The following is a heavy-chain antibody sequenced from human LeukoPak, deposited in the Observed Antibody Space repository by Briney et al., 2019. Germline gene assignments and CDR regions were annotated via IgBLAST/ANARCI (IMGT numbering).Heavy chain of an antibody. D-gene: IGHD4-23*01. CDR3: ARGQPTVVTPRGEGYYFDY. CDR1: GGSFSGYY. J-gene: IGHJ4*02. Sequence: PSETLSLTCAVYGGSFSGYYWSWIRQPPGKGLEWIGEINHSGSTNYNPSLKSRVTISVDTSKNQFSLKLSSVTAADTAVYYCARGQPTVVTPRGEGYYFDYWGQGTLVTVSS. V-gene: IGHV4-34*01. CDR2: INHSGST.